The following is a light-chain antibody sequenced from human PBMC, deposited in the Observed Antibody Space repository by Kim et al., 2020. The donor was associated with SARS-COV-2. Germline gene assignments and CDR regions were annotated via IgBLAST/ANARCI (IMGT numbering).Light chain of an antibody. V-gene: IGLV7-43*01. CDR2: STS. CDR3: LLYYGGAQLV. J-gene: IGLJ2*01. Sequence: GGTVTLTCASSTGAVTSGYYPNWFQQKPGQAPRALICSTSNKHSWTPARFSGSLLGGKAALTLSGVQPEDEAEYYCLLYYGGAQLVFGGGTQLTVL. CDR1: TGAVTSGYY.